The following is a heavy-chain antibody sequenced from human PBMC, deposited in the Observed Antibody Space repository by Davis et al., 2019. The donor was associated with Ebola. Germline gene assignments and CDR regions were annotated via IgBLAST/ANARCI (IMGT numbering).Heavy chain of an antibody. V-gene: IGHV4-39*02. CDR2: IYYSGST. Sequence: MPSETLSLTCTVSAGSISSSSYYWGWIRQPPGKGLEWFGSIYYSGSTYYNPSLKSRVTISVDTSKNQFSLKLSSVTAADTAVYYCAREGSPYAFDIWGQGTMVTVSS. J-gene: IGHJ3*02. CDR1: AGSISSSSYY. CDR3: AREGSPYAFDI.